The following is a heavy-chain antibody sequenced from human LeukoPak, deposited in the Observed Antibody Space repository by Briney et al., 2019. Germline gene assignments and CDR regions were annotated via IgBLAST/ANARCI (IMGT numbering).Heavy chain of an antibody. J-gene: IGHJ4*02. Sequence: ASVKVSCKASGYTFTSYDINWVRQATGQGLEWMGWMNPNSGNTGYAQKFQGRVTMTRNTSISTAYMELSSLRSEDTAVYYCAIARAENYYDSSGTTTLGYWGQGTLVTVSS. D-gene: IGHD3-22*01. CDR3: AIARAENYYDSSGTTTLGY. V-gene: IGHV1-8*01. CDR2: MNPNSGNT. CDR1: GYTFTSYD.